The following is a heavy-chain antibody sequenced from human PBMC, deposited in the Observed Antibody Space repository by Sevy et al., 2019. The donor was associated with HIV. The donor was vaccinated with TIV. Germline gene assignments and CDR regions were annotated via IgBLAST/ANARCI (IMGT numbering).Heavy chain of an antibody. J-gene: IGHJ4*02. CDR2: IYYSGST. Sequence: SETLSLTCTVSGGSISSSSYYWGWIRQPPGKGLEWIGSIYYSGSTYYNPSLKSRVTISVDTSKNQFSLKLGSETAAETAVYYCARQAKGRVGATKDWGQGTLVTVSS. CDR1: GGSISSSSYY. D-gene: IGHD1-26*01. CDR3: ARQAKGRVGATKD. V-gene: IGHV4-39*01.